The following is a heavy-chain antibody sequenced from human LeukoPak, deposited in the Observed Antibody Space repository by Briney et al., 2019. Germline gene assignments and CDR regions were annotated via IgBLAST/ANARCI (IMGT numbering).Heavy chain of an antibody. Sequence: LETLSLTCNVSGGSINSNSYYWGWIRQPPGRGPEWIGDVYHSGRAFYNPSFKSRATISIDTSKNHFSLKLTSVTAADTALYYCARLDTVTAYFDHWGQGTLVLVSS. V-gene: IGHV4-39*02. CDR1: GGSINSNSYY. CDR2: VYHSGRA. D-gene: IGHD2-21*02. CDR3: ARLDTVTAYFDH. J-gene: IGHJ4*02.